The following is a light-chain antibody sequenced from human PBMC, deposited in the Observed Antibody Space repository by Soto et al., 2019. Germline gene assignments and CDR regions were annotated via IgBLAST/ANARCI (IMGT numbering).Light chain of an antibody. CDR2: DVS. Sequence: CSLARPCPLSGAAGEGITHSPPGTSSDVGGYNYVSWYQQHPGKAPKLMISDVSNRPSGVSHRFSGSKSGNTASLTISGLQAEDEADYYCISYTTSSTWVFGGGTKVTVL. V-gene: IGLV2-14*01. CDR1: SSDVGGYNY. J-gene: IGLJ3*02. CDR3: ISYTTSSTWV.